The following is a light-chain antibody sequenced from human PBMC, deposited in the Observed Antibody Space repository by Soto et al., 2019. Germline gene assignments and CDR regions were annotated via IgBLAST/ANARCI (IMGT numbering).Light chain of an antibody. J-gene: IGKJ4*01. Sequence: DIVMTQSPDSLAVSLGERATINCRSSQSGLYSSNNENYLAWYQQKPGQPPKLLIYWATTRESGVPDRFSGSGSGIDFTLTISSLQAEDVAVYYCQQSYSTPLTFGGGTKVEIK. CDR2: WAT. V-gene: IGKV4-1*01. CDR1: QSGLYSSNNENY. CDR3: QQSYSTPLT.